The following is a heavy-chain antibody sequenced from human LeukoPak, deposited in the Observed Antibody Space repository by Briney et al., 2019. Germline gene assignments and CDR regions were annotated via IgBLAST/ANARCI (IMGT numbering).Heavy chain of an antibody. D-gene: IGHD3-10*01. V-gene: IGHV3-74*01. CDR1: VFTFSNFW. CDR2: IYGDGSFT. Sequence: TGGSLRLSCAASVFTFSNFWMHWVRQAPGKGLVWVALIYGDGSFTRYADSVKGRFTISRDNAKNTVYLQMNSLRVEDTAVYYCARDRGPRTGFMVREAYDYWGQGTLVTVSS. J-gene: IGHJ4*02. CDR3: ARDRGPRTGFMVREAYDY.